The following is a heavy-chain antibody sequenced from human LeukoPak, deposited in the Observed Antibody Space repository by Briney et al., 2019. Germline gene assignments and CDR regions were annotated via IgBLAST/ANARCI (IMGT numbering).Heavy chain of an antibody. D-gene: IGHD3-10*01. Sequence: GRSLRLSCAASGFTFDDYAMHWVRQAPGKGLEWVSGISWNSGSIGYADSVKGRFTISRDNAKNSLYLQMNSLRAEDTALYYCAKDGADYGSGSYYADSGFDYWGQGTLVTVSS. CDR1: GFTFDDYA. CDR2: ISWNSGSI. V-gene: IGHV3-9*01. J-gene: IGHJ4*02. CDR3: AKDGADYGSGSYYADSGFDY.